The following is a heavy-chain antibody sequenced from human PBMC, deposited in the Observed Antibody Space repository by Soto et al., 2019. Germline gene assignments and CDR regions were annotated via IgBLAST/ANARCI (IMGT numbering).Heavy chain of an antibody. CDR1: GFTFSSYA. Sequence: GGSLRLSCAASGFTFSSYAMSWVRQAPGKGLEWVSAISGSGGSTYYADSVKGRFTISRDNSKNTLYLQMNSLRAEDTAVYYCATVSGGWTSGICGPRTLVTVFS. CDR2: ISGSGGST. V-gene: IGHV3-23*01. CDR3: ATVSGGWTSGI. D-gene: IGHD6-19*01. J-gene: IGHJ4*02.